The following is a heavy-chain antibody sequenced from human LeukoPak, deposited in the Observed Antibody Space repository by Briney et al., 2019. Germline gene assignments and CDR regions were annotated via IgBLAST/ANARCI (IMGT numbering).Heavy chain of an antibody. Sequence: SETLSLTCTVSGGSISSYYWSWIRQRPGKGLEWIGYIYYSGSTNYNPSLKSRVTISVDTSKNQFSLKLSSVTAADTAVYYCARDGADSSGYLEGAFDIWGQGTMVTVSS. D-gene: IGHD3-22*01. V-gene: IGHV4-59*01. CDR1: GGSISSYY. CDR2: IYYSGST. CDR3: ARDGADSSGYLEGAFDI. J-gene: IGHJ3*02.